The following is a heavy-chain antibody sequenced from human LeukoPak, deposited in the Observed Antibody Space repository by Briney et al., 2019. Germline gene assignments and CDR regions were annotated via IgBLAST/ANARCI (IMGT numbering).Heavy chain of an antibody. CDR1: GFTVSSNY. V-gene: IGHV3-66*01. J-gene: IGHJ4*02. CDR2: IYSGGST. D-gene: IGHD3-22*01. CDR3: AREYYDSSVSKYYFDY. Sequence: GGSLRLSCAASGFTVSSNYMSWVRQAPGKGLEWVSVIYSGGSTYYADSVKGRFTISRDNSKNTLYLQMNSLRAEDTAVYYCAREYYDSSVSKYYFDYWGQGTLVTVSS.